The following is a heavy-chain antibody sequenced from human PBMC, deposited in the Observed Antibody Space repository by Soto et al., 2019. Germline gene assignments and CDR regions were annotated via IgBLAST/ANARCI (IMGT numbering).Heavy chain of an antibody. CDR2: LYPDDSDI. J-gene: IGHJ3*01. CDR3: ARRRETTMAYDPYDL. CDR1: GYSFSTYW. D-gene: IGHD1-1*01. V-gene: IGHV5-51*01. Sequence: GESLKISCQGSGYSFSTYWIAWVRQMPGKGLEWMGILYPDDSDIRYSPSFQGQVAISVDKSIRTAYLQWRSLTASDTAIYYCARRRETTMAYDPYDLWGQGTMVTVSS.